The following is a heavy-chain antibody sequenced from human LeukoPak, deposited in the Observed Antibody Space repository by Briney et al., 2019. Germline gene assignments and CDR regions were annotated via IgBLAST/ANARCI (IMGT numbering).Heavy chain of an antibody. CDR1: GGSISSYY. CDR2: IYYRGST. J-gene: IGHJ2*01. CDR3: ARDKVNWYFDL. V-gene: IGHV4-59*01. Sequence: SETLSLTCTVSGGSISSYYWSWIRQPPGKGLEWIGYIYYRGSTNYNPSLKSRVTISVDTSKNQFSLKLSSVTAADTAVYYCARDKVNWYFDLWGRGTLVTVSS.